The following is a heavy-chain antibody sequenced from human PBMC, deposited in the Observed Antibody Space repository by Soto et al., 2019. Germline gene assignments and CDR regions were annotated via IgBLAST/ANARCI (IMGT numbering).Heavy chain of an antibody. D-gene: IGHD6-13*01. CDR1: GYTFTSYY. J-gene: IGHJ3*02. CDR2: INPSGGST. Sequence: GASVKVSCKASGYTFTSYYMHWVRQAPGQGLEWMGIINPSGGSTSYAQKFQGRVTMTADESTITAYLELSSLKHDDTAVYYCAREVAADGTFREDVFDIWGQGTLVTVSS. V-gene: IGHV1-46*01. CDR3: AREVAADGTFREDVFDI.